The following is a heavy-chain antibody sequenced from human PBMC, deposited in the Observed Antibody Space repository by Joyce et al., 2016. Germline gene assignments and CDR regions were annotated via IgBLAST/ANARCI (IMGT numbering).Heavy chain of an antibody. J-gene: IGHJ4*02. CDR1: GFTFSSYG. D-gene: IGHD2-15*01. V-gene: IGHV3-30*03. CDR3: EIGGNHIDH. CDR2: ISFNGTKT. Sequence: QVQVGESGGGVVKPGRSLRLSCAASGFTFSSYGMHWVRQAPGKGLEWVATISFNGTKTYYADSVKGRFTISRENSKNTLYLEMNSLRTEDTAVYYCEIGGNHIDHWGQGTLVTVSS.